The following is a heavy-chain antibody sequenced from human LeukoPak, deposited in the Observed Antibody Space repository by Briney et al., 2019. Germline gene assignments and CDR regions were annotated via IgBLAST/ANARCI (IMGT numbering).Heavy chain of an antibody. J-gene: IGHJ2*01. Sequence: SETLSLTCTVSGGSISSGGYYWSWIRQHPGKGLEWIGYIYYSGSTYYNPSLKSRVTISVDTSKNQFSLKLSSVTAADTAVYYCARSPFITMIVVVTHRIGWYFDLWGRGTLVTVSS. D-gene: IGHD3-22*01. CDR1: GGSISSGGYY. CDR3: ARSPFITMIVVVTHRIGWYFDL. V-gene: IGHV4-31*03. CDR2: IYYSGST.